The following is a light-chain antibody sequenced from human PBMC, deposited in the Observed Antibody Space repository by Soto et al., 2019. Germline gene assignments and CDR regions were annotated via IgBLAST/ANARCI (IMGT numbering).Light chain of an antibody. J-gene: IGKJ1*01. CDR2: DAS. V-gene: IGKV1-27*01. Sequence: DIQMTQSPSSLSASVGDRVTITCRASQGVNSYLAWYQQKPGKVPDLLIYDASTLQSGVPSRFSGGGSGTDFPLTISSLQPEDAATYYCQHYYSALSTFGQGTKVEIK. CDR3: QHYYSALST. CDR1: QGVNSY.